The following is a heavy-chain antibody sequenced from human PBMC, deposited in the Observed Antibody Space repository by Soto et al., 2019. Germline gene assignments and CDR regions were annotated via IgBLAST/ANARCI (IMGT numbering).Heavy chain of an antibody. D-gene: IGHD2-15*01. J-gene: IGHJ6*02. CDR3: ARAAFPGGMDV. CDR2: INVGNGNT. CDR1: GYTFTGSA. V-gene: IGHV1-3*01. Sequence: QVQLVQSGSEVKQPGASVKVSCKASGYTFTGSAMHWVRQAPGQRPEWLGWINVGNGNTRYSQKLEGRVSITRDTAASTAYMELTSLRSADTAAYFCARAAFPGGMDVWGQGTTVTVS.